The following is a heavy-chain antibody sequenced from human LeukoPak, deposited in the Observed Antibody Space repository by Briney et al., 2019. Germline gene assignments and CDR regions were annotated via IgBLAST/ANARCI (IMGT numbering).Heavy chain of an antibody. J-gene: IGHJ6*02. V-gene: IGHV3-23*01. D-gene: IGHD1-1*01. Sequence: GRSLRPSCAASGFTFSSYAMSWVRQAPGKGLEWVSSISGSGGSTYYADSVKGRFTISRDNSKNTLYLQMNSLRAEDTAVYYCAKTLEPDDAMIYCYYGMDVWGQGTTVTVSS. CDR2: ISGSGGST. CDR1: GFTFSSYA. CDR3: AKTLEPDDAMIYCYYGMDV.